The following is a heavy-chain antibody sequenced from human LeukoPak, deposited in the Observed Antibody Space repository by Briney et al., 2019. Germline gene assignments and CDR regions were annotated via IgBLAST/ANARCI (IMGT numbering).Heavy chain of an antibody. CDR1: GDSISNYY. D-gene: IGHD3-3*01. CDR2: IYTSGST. J-gene: IGHJ6*03. CDR3: ARDSEDDFWSGYHYMDV. Sequence: PSETLSLTCTVSGDSISNYYWSWIRQPAGKGLEWIGRIYTSGSTNYNPSLKSRVTISVDTSKNQFSLKLSSVTAADTAVYYCARDSEDDFWSGYHYMDVWGKGTTVTVSS. V-gene: IGHV4-4*07.